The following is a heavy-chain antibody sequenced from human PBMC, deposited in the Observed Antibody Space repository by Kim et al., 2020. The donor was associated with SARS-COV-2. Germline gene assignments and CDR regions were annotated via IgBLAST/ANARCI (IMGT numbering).Heavy chain of an antibody. D-gene: IGHD4-17*01. J-gene: IGHJ4*02. CDR3: ARVYGDPPANYFFY. Sequence: SVKVSCKASGGSFNNYAISWVRQAPGQGLELMGGVIPLFGKANYAQKFQGRITITADQSTGTTYMELSSLRSDDTAIYYCARVYGDPPANYFFYWGQGSLITVSS. CDR1: GGSFNNYA. CDR2: VIPLFGKA. V-gene: IGHV1-69*13.